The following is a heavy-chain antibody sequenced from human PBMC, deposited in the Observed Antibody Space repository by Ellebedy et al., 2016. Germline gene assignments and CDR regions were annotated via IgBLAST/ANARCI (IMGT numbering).Heavy chain of an antibody. D-gene: IGHD3-3*02. CDR1: GFSFSSYG. J-gene: IGHJ4*02. V-gene: IGHV3-33*01. Sequence: GESLKISXAASGFSFSSYGMYWVRQAPGKGLEWVAVIWYDGSNKYYADSVKGRFTISRDNSKNTLYLQMNSLRAEDTALYYCAGEGGIFGLDYWGQGTLVTVSS. CDR3: AGEGGIFGLDY. CDR2: IWYDGSNK.